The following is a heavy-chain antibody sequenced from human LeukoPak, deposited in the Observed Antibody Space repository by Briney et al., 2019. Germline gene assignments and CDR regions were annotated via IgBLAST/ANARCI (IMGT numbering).Heavy chain of an antibody. Sequence: SETLSLTCTVSGGSISSSSYYWGWIRQPPGKGLEWIGSIYYSGSTYYNPSLKSRVTISVDTPKNQFSLKLSSVTAADTAVYYCYGSAAAGTAFRVYYYYYMDVWGKGTTVTVSS. CDR1: GGSISSSSYY. CDR3: YGSAAAGTAFRVYYYYYMDV. CDR2: IYYSGST. V-gene: IGHV4-39*01. J-gene: IGHJ6*03. D-gene: IGHD6-13*01.